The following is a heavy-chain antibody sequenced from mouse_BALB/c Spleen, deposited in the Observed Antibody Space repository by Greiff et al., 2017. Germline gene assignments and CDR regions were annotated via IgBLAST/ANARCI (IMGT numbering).Heavy chain of an antibody. CDR2: IDPANGNT. J-gene: IGHJ4*01. CDR3: ASNIGYDGYAMDY. D-gene: IGHD2-14*01. CDR1: GFNIKDTY. V-gene: IGHV14-3*02. Sequence: EVQLQQSGAELVKPGASVKLSCTASGFNIKDTYMHWVKQRPEQGLEWIGRIDPANGNTKYDPKFQGKATITADTSSNTAYLQLSSLTSEDTAVYYGASNIGYDGYAMDYWGQGTSVTVSS.